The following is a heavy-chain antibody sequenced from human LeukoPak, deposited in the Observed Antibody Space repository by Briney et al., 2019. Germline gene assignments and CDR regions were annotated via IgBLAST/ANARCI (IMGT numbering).Heavy chain of an antibody. V-gene: IGHV3-23*01. CDR1: GFRFSNFK. J-gene: IGHJ4*02. CDR3: AKLIQLWHSTFDY. Sequence: GGSLRLSCAASGFRFSNFKMSWVRQAPGKGLEWVSAISGSGGSTYYADSVKGRFTISRDNSKNTLYLQMNSLRAEDTAVYYCAKLIQLWHSTFDYWGQGTLVTVSS. CDR2: ISGSGGST. D-gene: IGHD5-18*01.